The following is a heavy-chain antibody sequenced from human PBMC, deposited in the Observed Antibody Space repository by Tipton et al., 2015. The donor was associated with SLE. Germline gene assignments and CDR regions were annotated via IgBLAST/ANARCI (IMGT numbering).Heavy chain of an antibody. V-gene: IGHV4-59*11. Sequence: TLSLTCTVSGDSISSHYWSWIRQSPGKGLEWIGYVYDNGGTSYNPSLKSRATISVNTSKNQFSLKLSSVTAADTAVYYCARGIIAAAFLYYFDYWGQGTLVTVSS. D-gene: IGHD6-13*01. CDR1: GDSISSHY. J-gene: IGHJ4*02. CDR3: ARGIIAAAFLYYFDY. CDR2: VYDNGGT.